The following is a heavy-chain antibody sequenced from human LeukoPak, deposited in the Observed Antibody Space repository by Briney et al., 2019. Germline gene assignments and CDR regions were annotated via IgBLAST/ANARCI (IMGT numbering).Heavy chain of an antibody. J-gene: IGHJ4*02. CDR3: AKERSGYYCPFDY. Sequence: PGRSLRLSCAASGFTFDDYAMHWVRQAPGKGLEWVSGISGSGGSTYYADSVKGRFTISRDNSKNTLYLQMNSLRAENTAVYYCAKERSGYYCPFDYWGQGTLVTVSS. V-gene: IGHV3-23*01. CDR2: ISGSGGST. D-gene: IGHD3-22*01. CDR1: GFTFDDYA.